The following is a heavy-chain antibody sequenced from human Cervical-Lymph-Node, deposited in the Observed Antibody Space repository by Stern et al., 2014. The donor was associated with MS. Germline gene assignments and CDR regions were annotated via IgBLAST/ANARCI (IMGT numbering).Heavy chain of an antibody. CDR1: GGTFRSYA. D-gene: IGHD1-26*01. J-gene: IGHJ6*02. CDR3: ARGELKEGLVRGMDV. Sequence: MQLVESGAEVKKPGSSGKVSCKASGGTFRSYAISWVRQAPGQELEWMGGRTPIFGTVNNAQKVQGRLTSHEDESTSTAYMELSSLRSEDTAVYYCARGELKEGLVRGMDVWGQGTTVTVSS. V-gene: IGHV1-69*01. CDR2: RTPIFGTV.